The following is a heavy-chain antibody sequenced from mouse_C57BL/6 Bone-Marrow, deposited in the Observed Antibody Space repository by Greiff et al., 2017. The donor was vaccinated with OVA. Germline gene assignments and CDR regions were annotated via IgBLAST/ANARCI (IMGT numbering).Heavy chain of an antibody. D-gene: IGHD1-2*01. Sequence: VQLKQSGAELVKPGASVKLSCTASGFNIKDYYMHWVKQRTEQGLEWIGRIDPEDGETKYAPQFQGQGTITADTSSNTAYLQLSSLTSEDTAVYYCATLTTAHAMDYWGQGTSVTVSS. CDR1: GFNIKDYY. CDR3: ATLTTAHAMDY. J-gene: IGHJ4*01. V-gene: IGHV14-2*01. CDR2: IDPEDGET.